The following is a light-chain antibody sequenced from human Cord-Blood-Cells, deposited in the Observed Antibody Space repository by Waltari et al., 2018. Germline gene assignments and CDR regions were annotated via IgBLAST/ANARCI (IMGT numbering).Light chain of an antibody. V-gene: IGLV2-14*01. CDR1: SSDVGGYNH. J-gene: IGLJ3*02. CDR2: DVS. CDR3: SSYTSSSTWV. Sequence: SALTQPASVSGSPGQSNTISCTETSSDVGGYNHVSWYQPHPGKAPKLLIYDVSNRPSGVSNRFSGSKSGNTASLTISGLQAEDEADYYCSSYTSSSTWVFGGGTKLTVL.